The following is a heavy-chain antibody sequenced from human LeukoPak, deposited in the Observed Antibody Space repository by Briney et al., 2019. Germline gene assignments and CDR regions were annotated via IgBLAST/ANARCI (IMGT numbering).Heavy chain of an antibody. CDR1: GFTVSSNY. J-gene: IGHJ3*02. V-gene: IGHV3-53*05. CDR2: IYSGGST. Sequence: GGSLRLYCAASGFTVSSNYMSWVRQAPGKGLEWVSVIYSGGSTYYADSVKGRFTISRDNSKNTLYLQMNSLRAEDTAVYYCAREISRTGAFDIWGQGTMVTVSS. D-gene: IGHD3-3*02. CDR3: AREISRTGAFDI.